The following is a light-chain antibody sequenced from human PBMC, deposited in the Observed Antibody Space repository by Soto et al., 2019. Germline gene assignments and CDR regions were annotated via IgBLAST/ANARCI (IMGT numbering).Light chain of an antibody. Sequence: QSALTQPPSVSGSPGQSVTISCTGTSSDVGSYNRVSWYQQPPGTAPKLMIYEVSNRPSGVPDRFSGSKSGNTASLTISGPQAETGVDYYSGSYTRSRQVVFGGGPKLTFL. CDR2: EVS. CDR3: GSYTRSRQVV. V-gene: IGLV2-18*02. CDR1: SSDVGSYNR. J-gene: IGLJ2*01.